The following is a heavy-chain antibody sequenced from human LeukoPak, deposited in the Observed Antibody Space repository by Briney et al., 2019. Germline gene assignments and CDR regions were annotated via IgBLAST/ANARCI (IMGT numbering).Heavy chain of an antibody. J-gene: IGHJ4*02. CDR3: ARDFRDYFFYY. CDR2: INPKSGGT. CDR1: GYTFTDYY. V-gene: IGHV1-2*02. Sequence: ASVTVSYKASGYTFTDYYIHWLRQAPGHGQEWMGWINPKSGGTNYAQKFRGRGTITRDTSISTAYMELSRLTSDDTAVYYCARDFRDYFFYYWGQGTLVTVSS.